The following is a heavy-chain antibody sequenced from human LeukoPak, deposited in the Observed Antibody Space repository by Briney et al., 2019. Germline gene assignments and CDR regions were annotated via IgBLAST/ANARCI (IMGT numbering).Heavy chain of an antibody. D-gene: IGHD6-13*01. CDR3: ARGGNLYSSSWYSVDY. V-gene: IGHV3-21*01. CDR2: ISSSSSYI. J-gene: IGHJ4*02. Sequence: GGSLRLSCAASGFTFSSYSMNWVRQAPGKGLEWVSSISSSSSYIYYADSVKGRFTISRDNAKNTLYLQMNSLRAEDTAVYYCARGGNLYSSSWYSVDYWGQGTLVTVSS. CDR1: GFTFSSYS.